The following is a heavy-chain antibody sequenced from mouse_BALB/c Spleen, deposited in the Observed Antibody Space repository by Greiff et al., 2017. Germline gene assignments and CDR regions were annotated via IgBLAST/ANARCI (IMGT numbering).Heavy chain of an antibody. CDR1: GFNIKDYY. CDR3: NKKYGNHWYFDV. J-gene: IGHJ1*01. V-gene: IGHV14-4*02. CDR2: IDPENGDT. Sequence: EVKLMESGAELVRSGASVKLSCTASGFNIKDYYMHWVKQRPEQGLEWIGWIDPENGDTEYAPKFQGKATMTADTSSNTAYLQLSSLTSEDTAVYYCNKKYGNHWYFDVWGAGTTVTVSS. D-gene: IGHD2-10*02.